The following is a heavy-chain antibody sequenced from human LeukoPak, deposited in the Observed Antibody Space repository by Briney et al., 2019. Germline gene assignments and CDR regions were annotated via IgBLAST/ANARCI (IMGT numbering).Heavy chain of an antibody. V-gene: IGHV3-23*01. CDR1: GFTFSGFA. D-gene: IGHD6-19*01. CDR2: ISGSGGST. CDR3: AKESSGWYGEY. Sequence: GGSLRLSCAASGFTFSGFAMSWVRRTPGKGLEWVSGISGSGGSTYYADSVKGRFTISRDNSKNTLYLQMNSLRAEDTAVYYCAKESSGWYGEYWGQGTLVTVSS. J-gene: IGHJ4*02.